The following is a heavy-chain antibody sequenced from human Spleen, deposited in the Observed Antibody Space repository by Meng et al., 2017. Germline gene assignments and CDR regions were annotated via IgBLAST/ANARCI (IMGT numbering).Heavy chain of an antibody. CDR1: GGSFSEYY. J-gene: IGHJ4*02. V-gene: IGHV4-34*01. CDR3: ARGPTTMAHDFDY. D-gene: IGHD4-11*01. CDR2: INHSGST. Sequence: QVRLQQVATGLLKPSETPALTCVGSGGSFSEYYWSWSRQPPGKGLEWIGEINHSGSTNYNPSLESRATISVDTSQNNLSLKLSSVTAADSAVYYCARGPTTMAHDFDYWGQGTLVTVSS.